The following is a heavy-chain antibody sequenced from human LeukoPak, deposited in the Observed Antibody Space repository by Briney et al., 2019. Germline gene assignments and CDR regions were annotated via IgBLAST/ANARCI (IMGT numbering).Heavy chain of an antibody. J-gene: IGHJ4*02. D-gene: IGHD5-12*01. CDR2: IYYSGST. CDR3: ARADIVATNFDY. CDR1: GGSISSGDNY. V-gene: IGHV4-30-4*01. Sequence: PSETLSLTCTVSGGSISSGDNYWSWIRQPPGKGLEWIGYIYYSGSTYYNPSLKSRVTISVDTSKNQFSLKLSSVTAADTAVYYCARADIVATNFDYWGQGTLVTVSS.